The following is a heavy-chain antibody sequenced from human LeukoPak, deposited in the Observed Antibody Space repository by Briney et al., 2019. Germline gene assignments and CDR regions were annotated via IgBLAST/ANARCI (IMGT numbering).Heavy chain of an antibody. Sequence: GASVKVSCKASGYTFTSYYMHWVRQAPGQGLGWMGIINPSGGSTSYAQKFQGRVTMTRDTSTSTVYMELSSLRSEDTAVYYCARDLGHDSGGYYLDYWGQGTLVTVSS. J-gene: IGHJ4*02. CDR2: INPSGGST. CDR1: GYTFTSYY. D-gene: IGHD3-22*01. CDR3: ARDLGHDSGGYYLDY. V-gene: IGHV1-46*01.